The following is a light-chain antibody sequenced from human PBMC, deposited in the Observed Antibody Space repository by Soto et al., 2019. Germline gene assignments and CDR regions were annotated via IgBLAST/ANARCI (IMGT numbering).Light chain of an antibody. V-gene: IGKV3-15*01. Sequence: EILMTQSPATLSVSPGERTTLACRASQSVGSNLAWYQQKPGQAPRLLIYAASTRASGVPARFSGSGSGTEFTLTISSLQSEDFAVYYCQQYNNWPLTFGGGTKVEIK. CDR1: QSVGSN. CDR2: AAS. J-gene: IGKJ4*01. CDR3: QQYNNWPLT.